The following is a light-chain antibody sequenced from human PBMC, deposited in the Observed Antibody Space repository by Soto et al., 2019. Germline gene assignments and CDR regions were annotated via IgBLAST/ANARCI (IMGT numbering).Light chain of an antibody. Sequence: IQMTQSPSSLSASVGDRVTVTCRASQSINIYLNWYQQKPGKAPTLLIYAASNLQSGVPSRFSGGGSRTDFTLTISSLRAEDFATYYCQQSYRSPYTFGQGTKLEIK. CDR3: QQSYRSPYT. CDR1: QSINIY. V-gene: IGKV1-39*01. J-gene: IGKJ2*01. CDR2: AAS.